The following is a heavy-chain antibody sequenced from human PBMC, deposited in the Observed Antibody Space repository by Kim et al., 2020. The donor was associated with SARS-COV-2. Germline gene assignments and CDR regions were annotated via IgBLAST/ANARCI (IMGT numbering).Heavy chain of an antibody. CDR3: AGEGGYSSGCVY. V-gene: IGHV3-30*04. CDR1: GFTFSSYA. Sequence: GGSLRLSCAASGFTFSSYAMHWVRQAPGKGLEWVAVISYDGSNKYYADSVKGRFTISRDNSKNTLYLQMNSLRAEDTAVYYCAGEGGYSSGCVYWGQGTLVTVSS. D-gene: IGHD6-19*01. CDR2: ISYDGSNK. J-gene: IGHJ4*02.